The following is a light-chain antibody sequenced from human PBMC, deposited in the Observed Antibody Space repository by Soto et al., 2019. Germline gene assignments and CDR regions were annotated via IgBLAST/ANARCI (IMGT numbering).Light chain of an antibody. CDR1: QNIGTW. CDR3: QQCNTFWT. J-gene: IGKJ1*01. Sequence: DIQMTQSPSTLSSSLWDMLTVAFRASQNIGTWLAWYQQKPGKAPKHLIYDVSSLESGVPSRFSGSGSGTEFTLTISSLQTDDFATYYCQQCNTFWTFGQGTKVDI. V-gene: IGKV1-5*01. CDR2: DVS.